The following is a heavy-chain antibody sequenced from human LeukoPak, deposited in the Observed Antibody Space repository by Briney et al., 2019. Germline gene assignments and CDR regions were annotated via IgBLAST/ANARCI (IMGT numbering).Heavy chain of an antibody. J-gene: IGHJ3*02. D-gene: IGHD5-18*01. CDR2: IYTSGST. CDR1: GGSISSYY. Sequence: PSETLSLTCTVSGGSISSYYWSWIRQPAGKGLEWIGRIYTSGSTNYNPSLKSRVTISVDTSKNQFSLKLSSVTAADTAVYYCARVNLRPFSYGFNDAFDIWGQGTMVTVSS. V-gene: IGHV4-4*07. CDR3: ARVNLRPFSYGFNDAFDI.